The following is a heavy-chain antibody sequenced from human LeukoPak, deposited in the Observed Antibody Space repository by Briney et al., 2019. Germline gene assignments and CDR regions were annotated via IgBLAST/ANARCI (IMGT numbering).Heavy chain of an antibody. V-gene: IGHV3-66*01. CDR3: GRGAGGSYYLDY. D-gene: IGHD1-26*01. CDR2: IYSGGSA. J-gene: IGHJ4*02. CDR1: GFSVKSNY. Sequence: GGSLRLSCAASGFSVKSNYMSWVRQAPGKGLEWVAVIYSGGSAHHAAPVRGRFTISRDKSENTVYLQMNNLRVEDTAVYYCGRGAGGSYYLDYWGQGALVTVSS.